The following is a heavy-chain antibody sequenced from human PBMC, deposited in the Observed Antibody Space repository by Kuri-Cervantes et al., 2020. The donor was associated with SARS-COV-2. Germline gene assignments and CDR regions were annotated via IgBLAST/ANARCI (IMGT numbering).Heavy chain of an antibody. J-gene: IGHJ3*02. Sequence: ASVKVSCKASGYTFTSYGISWVRQAPGQGLEWMGWISAYNGNTNYAQKLQGRVTMTTDTSTSTAYMELSSLRSEDTAVYYCARDLGVPSDTIPGAGAFDIWGQGTMVTVSS. CDR3: ARDLGVPSDTIPGAGAFDI. CDR2: ISAYNGNT. D-gene: IGHD3-3*01. CDR1: GYTFTSYG. V-gene: IGHV1-18*01.